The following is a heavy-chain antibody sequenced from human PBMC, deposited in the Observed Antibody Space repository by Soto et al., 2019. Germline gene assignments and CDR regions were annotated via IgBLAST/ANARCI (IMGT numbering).Heavy chain of an antibody. D-gene: IGHD2-2*01. CDR2: IYYSGTT. V-gene: IGHV4-39*01. CDR1: SASISSSSYT. CDR3: ARRYCSSTSCYNWFDP. Sequence: SETLSLTCTVSSASISSSSYTWGWIRQPPGKGLEWIGSIYYSGTTYYNPSLNSRVTVSVDTSKNQFSLKLSSVTAADTAVYYCARRYCSSTSCYNWFDPWGQGTLVTVSS. J-gene: IGHJ5*02.